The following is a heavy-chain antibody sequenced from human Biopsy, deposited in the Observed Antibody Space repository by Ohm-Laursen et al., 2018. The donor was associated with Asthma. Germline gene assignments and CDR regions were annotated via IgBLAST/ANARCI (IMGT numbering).Heavy chain of an antibody. D-gene: IGHD5-18*01. CDR2: ISYDGMNK. V-gene: IGHV3-30*04. Sequence: SLRLSCAASGFTFSSYAMHWVRQAPGKGLQWVAGISYDGMNKYYGDSVRGRFTISRDNSENTLYLQMNSLRGEDTAFYYCARDRHGVDSAIGPGDFWGQGTLVSVSS. J-gene: IGHJ4*02. CDR1: GFTFSSYA. CDR3: ARDRHGVDSAIGPGDF.